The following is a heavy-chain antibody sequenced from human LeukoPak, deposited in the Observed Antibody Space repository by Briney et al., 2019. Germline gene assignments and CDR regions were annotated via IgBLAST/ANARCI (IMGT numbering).Heavy chain of an antibody. Sequence: GASVKDSCKASGYTFTSYAMNWVRQAPGQGVEWMGWISVYNGNTSYAQKFQDRVTMTRDTSTSTVYMELSSLRSEDTAVYYCARDHYHKVHSVMVTAADYWGQGTLVIVSS. J-gene: IGHJ4*02. D-gene: IGHD2-21*02. CDR1: GYTFTSYA. V-gene: IGHV1-18*01. CDR3: ARDHYHKVHSVMVTAADY. CDR2: ISVYNGNT.